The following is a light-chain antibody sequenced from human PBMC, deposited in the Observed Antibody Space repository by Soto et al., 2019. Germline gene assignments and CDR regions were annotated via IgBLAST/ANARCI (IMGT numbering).Light chain of an antibody. J-gene: IGKJ5*01. CDR2: GAS. V-gene: IGKV3-15*01. Sequence: EILMTQSPAPLYVSPGVRATLSCRTSQSINSNLAWYQVKPGQAPRLLIYGASTRATGIPARFSGSGSGTEFTLTISSLQSEDFAVYYCHQYNNWPLITFGQGTRLDIK. CDR1: QSINSN. CDR3: HQYNNWPLIT.